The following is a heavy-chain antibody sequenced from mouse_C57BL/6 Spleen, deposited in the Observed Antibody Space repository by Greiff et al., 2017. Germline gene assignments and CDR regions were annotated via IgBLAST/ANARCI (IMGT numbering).Heavy chain of an antibody. D-gene: IGHD1-1*01. CDR2: IWWDDDK. CDR1: GFSLSTFGMG. CDR3: SRNDYYGSSSYWYFDV. Sequence: QVTLKVSGPGILQPSQTLSLTCSFSGFSLSTFGMGVGWIRQPSGKGLEWLAHIWWDDDKYYNPAMKSRLTTSKDTSKNQVFLKVANVDTADTATYYGSRNDYYGSSSYWYFDVWGTGTTVTVSS. V-gene: IGHV8-8*01. J-gene: IGHJ1*03.